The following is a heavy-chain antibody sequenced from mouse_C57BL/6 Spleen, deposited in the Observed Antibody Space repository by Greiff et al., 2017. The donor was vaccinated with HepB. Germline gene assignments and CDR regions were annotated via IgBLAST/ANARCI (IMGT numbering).Heavy chain of an antibody. D-gene: IGHD4-1*01. J-gene: IGHJ3*01. V-gene: IGHV5-6*02. CDR2: ISSGGSYT. Sequence: EVMLVESGGDLVKPGGSLKLSCAASGFTFSSYGMSWVRQTPDKRLEWVATISSGGSYTYYPDSVKGRFTISRDNAKNTLYLQMSSLKSEDTAMYYCARGLLTGTWAWFAYWGQGTLVTVSA. CDR1: GFTFSSYG. CDR3: ARGLLTGTWAWFAY.